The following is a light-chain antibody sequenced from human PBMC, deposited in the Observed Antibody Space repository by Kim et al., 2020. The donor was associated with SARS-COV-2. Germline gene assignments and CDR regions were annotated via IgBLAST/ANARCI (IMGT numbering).Light chain of an antibody. CDR1: SSDFGTYDY. CDR2: AVI. J-gene: IGLJ1*01. Sequence: QSALTQPASVSGSPGQSITISCTGTSSDFGTYDYVSWYQQYPGKAPKLMIYAVIKRPSGVSTRFSGSKSGNTASLTISGLQAEDEADYYCSSYTSSYTYVFGAGTKVTVL. V-gene: IGLV2-14*01. CDR3: SSYTSSYTYV.